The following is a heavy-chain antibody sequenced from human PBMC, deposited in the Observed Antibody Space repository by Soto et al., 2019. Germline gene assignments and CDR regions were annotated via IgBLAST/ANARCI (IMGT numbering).Heavy chain of an antibody. CDR3: ARGSSNWAYYFDF. J-gene: IGHJ4*02. Sequence: EVHLVESGGGLVQPGGYLSLSCAASGFTFSSYSLNWVRQAPGKGLEWVSYITSSGTTVYYADSVRGRFTISRDNAKNSLYLQMNSLRDDDTAVYYCARGSSNWAYYFDFWGQGTLVTVSS. CDR1: GFTFSSYS. D-gene: IGHD6-13*01. CDR2: ITSSGTTV. V-gene: IGHV3-48*02.